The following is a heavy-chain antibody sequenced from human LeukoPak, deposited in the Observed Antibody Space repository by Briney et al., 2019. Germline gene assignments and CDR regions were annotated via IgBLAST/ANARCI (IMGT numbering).Heavy chain of an antibody. Sequence: PGGSLRLSCSASGFIFASYGMNWVRQAPGKGLQWVSYISAGSSNTFYADSVKGRFTISRDDADNSLHLQMNSLRAEDTAVYYCARDAVKAGTPFYFDFWGQGALVTVSS. CDR3: ARDAVKAGTPFYFDF. J-gene: IGHJ4*02. CDR2: ISAGSSNT. CDR1: GFIFASYG. V-gene: IGHV3-48*01. D-gene: IGHD2-15*01.